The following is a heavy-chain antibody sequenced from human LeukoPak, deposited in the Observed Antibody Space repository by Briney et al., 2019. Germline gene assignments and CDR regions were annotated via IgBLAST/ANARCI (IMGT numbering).Heavy chain of an antibody. V-gene: IGHV3-74*01. J-gene: IGHJ4*02. CDR2: INSDGSST. CDR1: GFTFSSYW. CDR3: ATAVYGDYDFDY. D-gene: IGHD4-17*01. Sequence: AGGSLRLSCAASGFTFSSYWMHWVRQAPGKGLVWVSRINSDGSSTNYADFVKGRFTISRDNAKNSLYLQMNSLRAEDTAVYYCATAVYGDYDFDYWGQGTLVTVSS.